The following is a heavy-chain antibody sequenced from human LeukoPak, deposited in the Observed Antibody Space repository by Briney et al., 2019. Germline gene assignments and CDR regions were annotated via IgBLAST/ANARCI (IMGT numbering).Heavy chain of an antibody. CDR1: GGSISSGGYY. Sequence: SETLSLTCTVSGGSISSGGYYWSWIRQPPGKGLEWIGEINHSGSTNYNPSLKSRVTISVDTSKNQFSLKLSSVTAADTAVYYCARLRYYDSSGYLNYYYYYGMDVWGQGTTVTVSS. J-gene: IGHJ6*02. CDR3: ARLRYYDSSGYLNYYYYYGMDV. V-gene: IGHV4-39*07. D-gene: IGHD3-22*01. CDR2: INHSGST.